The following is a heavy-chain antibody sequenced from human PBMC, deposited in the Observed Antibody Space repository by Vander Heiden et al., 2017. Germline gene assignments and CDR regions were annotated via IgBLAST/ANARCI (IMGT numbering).Heavy chain of an antibody. D-gene: IGHD1-1*01. CDR1: GDSVSSDNAT. Sequence: QLHLHQSGPALVKPSQTLSLPSPISGDSVSSDNATWDWIRQAPSRGLEWLGRTYYRSRWIFDYAVSMRSRMAINPDTSKNQFSLQLNSATPDDTAVYYCARRERHNSFFDFGGQGALVTVSS. CDR3: ARRERHNSFFDF. J-gene: IGHJ4*02. V-gene: IGHV6-1*01. CDR2: TYYRSRWIF.